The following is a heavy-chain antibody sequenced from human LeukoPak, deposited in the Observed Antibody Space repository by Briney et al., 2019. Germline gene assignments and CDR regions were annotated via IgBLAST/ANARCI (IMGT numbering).Heavy chain of an antibody. CDR3: TRDPRHFDS. CDR2: ISTSDNTI. D-gene: IGHD6-6*01. J-gene: IGHJ5*01. CDR1: GFTFSDYY. Sequence: GGSLRLSCAASGFTFSDYYMSWIRQAPGKGLEWVSYISTSDNTIHYAESVKGRFTISRDNAKNSLYLQMSSLRVEDTAVYYCTRDPRHFDSCGQGTLVTVSS. V-gene: IGHV3-11*04.